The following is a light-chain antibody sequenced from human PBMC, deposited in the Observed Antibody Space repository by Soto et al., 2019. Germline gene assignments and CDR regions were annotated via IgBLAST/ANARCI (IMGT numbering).Light chain of an antibody. J-gene: IGKJ5*01. CDR3: RQYKSYPIT. Sequence: DIQMTQSPSSLSASAGDRVTITCRASQDINNYLAWIQQKPGKAPKSLIYAASSLQSGVSAKFSGSGFGTDFTLTISSLQPEDVATYYCRQYKSYPITFGQGTRLEIK. CDR2: AAS. CDR1: QDINNY. V-gene: IGKV1-16*02.